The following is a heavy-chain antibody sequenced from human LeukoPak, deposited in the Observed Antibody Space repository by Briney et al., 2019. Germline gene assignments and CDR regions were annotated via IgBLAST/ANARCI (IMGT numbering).Heavy chain of an antibody. J-gene: IGHJ4*02. CDR2: ISSSSSYI. V-gene: IGHV3-21*01. D-gene: IGHD5-24*01. CDR3: ARWSMATNGYYFDY. Sequence: GGSLRPSCAASGFTFSSYSMNWVRQAPGKGLEWVSSISSSSSYIYYADSVKGRFTISRDNAKNSLYLQMDSLRAEDTAVYYCARWSMATNGYYFDYWGQGTLVTVSS. CDR1: GFTFSSYS.